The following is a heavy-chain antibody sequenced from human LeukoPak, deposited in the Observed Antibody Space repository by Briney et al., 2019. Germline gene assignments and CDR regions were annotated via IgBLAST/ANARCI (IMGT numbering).Heavy chain of an antibody. J-gene: IGHJ4*02. V-gene: IGHV3-74*01. Sequence: PGGSLRLSCAASGFTFSSYWMHWVRQAPGKGLVWVSRINSDGSYTSYGDSVKGRFTISRDNSKNTLYLQMGSLRTEDMAVYYCATSLIWFGELSAPFDYWGQGTLVTVSS. D-gene: IGHD3-10*01. CDR3: ATSLIWFGELSAPFDY. CDR2: INSDGSYT. CDR1: GFTFSSYW.